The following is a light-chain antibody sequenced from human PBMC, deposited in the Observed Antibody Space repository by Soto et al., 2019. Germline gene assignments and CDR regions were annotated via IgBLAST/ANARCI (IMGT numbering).Light chain of an antibody. Sequence: SYELTQPPSVSVALGQTARITCAGHNIGSKSVHWYQLRPGQGPEVVLYDDTDRPSGIPERFSGSNSGDTATLTITRVEAGDGADYYCQVRDSSNDYLVFGGGTKLTVL. V-gene: IGLV3-21*02. CDR2: DDT. CDR1: NIGSKS. CDR3: QVRDSSNDYLV. J-gene: IGLJ3*02.